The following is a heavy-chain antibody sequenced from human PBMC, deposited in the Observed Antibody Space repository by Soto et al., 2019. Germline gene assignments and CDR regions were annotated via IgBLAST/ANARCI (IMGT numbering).Heavy chain of an antibody. J-gene: IGHJ4*02. Sequence: PGGSLRLSCASSGFTFSNYAMHWVRQAPGKGLEWVAIISYDGGNKYYRDSVKGRFTISRDNFKNTLYLQMNSLRAEDTAVYYCARGYSYTQPVFDYWGLGTLVTVSS. CDR1: GFTFSNYA. CDR3: ARGYSYTQPVFDY. CDR2: ISYDGGNK. D-gene: IGHD5-18*01. V-gene: IGHV3-30*03.